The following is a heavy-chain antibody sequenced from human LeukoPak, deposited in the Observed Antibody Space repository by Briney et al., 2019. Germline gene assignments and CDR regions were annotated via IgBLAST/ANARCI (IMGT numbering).Heavy chain of an antibody. CDR2: INPSSGGT. CDR3: ARDPRGKGTGGVDY. V-gene: IGHV1-2*02. CDR1: GYTFTGYY. D-gene: IGHD2-8*02. J-gene: IGHJ4*02. Sequence: ASVKVSCKASGYTFTGYYMHWVRQAPGQGLEWMGWINPSSGGTNYAQKFQGRVTMTRDTSISTAYMELSRLRSDDTAVYYCARDPRGKGTGGVDYWGQGTLVTVSS.